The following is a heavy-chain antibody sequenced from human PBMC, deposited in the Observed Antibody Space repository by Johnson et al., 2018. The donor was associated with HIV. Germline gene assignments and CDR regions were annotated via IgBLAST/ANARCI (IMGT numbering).Heavy chain of an antibody. V-gene: IGHV3-9*01. CDR1: GFTFDDYA. CDR3: ARPYSDYVYGAFDI. Sequence: VQLVESGGGVVRPGGSLRLSCAASGFTFDDYAMHWVRQAPGMGLEWVSGISWNSGNIDYADSVKGRFTISRDNAKNSLYLQMNSLRAEDTAVYYCARPYSDYVYGAFDIWGPGTVVTVSS. D-gene: IGHD4-11*01. J-gene: IGHJ3*02. CDR2: ISWNSGNI.